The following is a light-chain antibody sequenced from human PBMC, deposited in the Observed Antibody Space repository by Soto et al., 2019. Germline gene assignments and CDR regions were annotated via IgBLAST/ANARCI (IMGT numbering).Light chain of an antibody. V-gene: IGKV4-1*01. CDR3: QQYYSTPLT. Sequence: DIVMTQSPDSLAVSLGERATINCKSSQSLLDTSNNKNYLAWYQQKAGQPPKLLIYWASTRESGVPDRFSGSGSGTDFTLTISSLQAEDVAVYYCQQYYSTPLTFGGGTKVEIK. J-gene: IGKJ4*01. CDR1: QSLLDTSNNKNY. CDR2: WAS.